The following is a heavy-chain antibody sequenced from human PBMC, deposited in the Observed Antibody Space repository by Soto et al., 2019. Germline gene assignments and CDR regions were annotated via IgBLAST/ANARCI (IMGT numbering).Heavy chain of an antibody. V-gene: IGHV4-59*01. CDR2: IYYSGST. Sequence: PSETLSLTCTVSGGSISSYYWSWIRQPPGKGLDWIGDIYYSGSTNYNPSLKSRVTISVDKSKNQFSLKLSSVTAADTAVYFCARARYYDWCFDLLGLGTPVTVSS. D-gene: IGHD3-9*01. CDR3: ARARYYDWCFDL. CDR1: GGSISSYY. J-gene: IGHJ4*02.